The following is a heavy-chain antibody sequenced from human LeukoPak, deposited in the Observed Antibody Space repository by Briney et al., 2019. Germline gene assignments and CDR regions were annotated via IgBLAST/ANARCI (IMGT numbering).Heavy chain of an antibody. CDR1: GFTFSSYG. Sequence: GGSLRFSCAACGFTFSSYGMHWVRQAPGKGLEWVAFIRYDGSNKYYADSVKGRFTISRDNSKNTLYLQMNSLRAEDTAVYYCAKDSGSYKNYWGQGTLVTVSS. CDR3: AKDSGSYKNY. V-gene: IGHV3-30*02. CDR2: IRYDGSNK. J-gene: IGHJ4*02. D-gene: IGHD1-26*01.